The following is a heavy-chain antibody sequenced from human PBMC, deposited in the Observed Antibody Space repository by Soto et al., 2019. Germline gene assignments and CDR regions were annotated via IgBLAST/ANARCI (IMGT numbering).Heavy chain of an antibody. CDR3: AKMSSENYYDPVFS. CDR1: GFTFSDYY. V-gene: IGHV3-11*01. D-gene: IGHD3-22*01. CDR2: ISSSGNII. Sequence: QVQLVESGGGLVKTGGSLRIVCEASGFTFSDYYMSWVRQAPGKGLEWVSYISSSGNIIYYADSVKGRFTISRDNAKYSVYLQMNSLRAEDTALYFCAKMSSENYYDPVFSWGQGTLVTVSS. J-gene: IGHJ4*02.